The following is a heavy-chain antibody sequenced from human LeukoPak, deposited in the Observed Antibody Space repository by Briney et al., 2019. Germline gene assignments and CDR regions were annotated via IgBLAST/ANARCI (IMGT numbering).Heavy chain of an antibody. CDR1: GFTFSSYS. D-gene: IGHD1-26*01. J-gene: IGHJ4*02. CDR3: AVVGALHYFDY. Sequence: GGSLRLSCAASGFTFSSYSMNWVRQVPGKGLEWVSSISRRSESISYADSVKGRFTISRDNAKSSLYLQMNSLRAEDTAVYYCAVVGALHYFDYWGQGTLVTVSS. CDR2: ISRRSESI. V-gene: IGHV3-21*06.